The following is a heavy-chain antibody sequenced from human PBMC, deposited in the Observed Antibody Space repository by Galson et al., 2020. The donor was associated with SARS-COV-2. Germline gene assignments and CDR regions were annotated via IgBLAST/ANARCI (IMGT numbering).Heavy chain of an antibody. V-gene: IGHV3-11*01. CDR1: GFTFRDYF. Sequence: NSVGSLRLPCSASGFTFRDYFMSWTRQSPGKWLEWVSYIRSSTNTIHNADSVKGRFTISKDNAKNSLFLQMNSLKAEDTAVYYCARGVGYGGTEYYFDYWGQGTLVTVSS. D-gene: IGHD4-17*01. CDR2: IRSSTNTI. CDR3: ARGVGYGGTEYYFDY. J-gene: IGHJ4*02.